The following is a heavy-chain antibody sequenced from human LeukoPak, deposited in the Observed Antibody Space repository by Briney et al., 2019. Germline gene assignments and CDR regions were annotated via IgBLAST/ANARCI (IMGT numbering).Heavy chain of an antibody. CDR1: GFTFSSYA. CDR3: AREGLVPAAIRLDYYYGMDV. Sequence: GGSLRLSCAASGFTFSSYAMSWVRQAPGKGLEWVAVIWYDGSNKYYADSVKGRFTISRDNSKNTLYLQMNSLRAEDTAVYYCAREGLVPAAIRLDYYYGMDVWGQGTTVTVSS. V-gene: IGHV3-33*08. D-gene: IGHD2-2*01. J-gene: IGHJ6*02. CDR2: IWYDGSNK.